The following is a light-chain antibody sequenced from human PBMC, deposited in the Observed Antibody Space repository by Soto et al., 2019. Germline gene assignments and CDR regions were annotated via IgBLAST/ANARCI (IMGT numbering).Light chain of an antibody. CDR1: QSVSSS. J-gene: IGKJ5*01. Sequence: EIVLTQSPATLSVSPGESATLSCRASQSVSSSLAWHQQKPGQAPRILMYDASTRATGISARFSGSWSGTEFTLTISSLQSEDFAVYYGQQYHNWPITFGQGTRLEIK. CDR3: QQYHNWPIT. CDR2: DAS. V-gene: IGKV3-15*01.